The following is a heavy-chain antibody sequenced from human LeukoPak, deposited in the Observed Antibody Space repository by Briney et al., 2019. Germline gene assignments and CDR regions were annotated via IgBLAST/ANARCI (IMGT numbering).Heavy chain of an antibody. J-gene: IGHJ3*02. Sequence: PGGSLRLSCAASGFTFSSYAMHWVRQAPGKGLEWVAVISHDGSNKYYADSVKGRFTISRDNSKNTLYLQMNSLRAEDTAVYYCARDSRTEDAFDIWGQGTMVTVSS. V-gene: IGHV3-30-3*01. CDR1: GFTFSSYA. CDR2: ISHDGSNK. CDR3: ARDSRTEDAFDI.